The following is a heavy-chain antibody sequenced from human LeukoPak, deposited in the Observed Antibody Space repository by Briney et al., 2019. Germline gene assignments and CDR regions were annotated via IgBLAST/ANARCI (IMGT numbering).Heavy chain of an antibody. D-gene: IGHD2-8*02. J-gene: IGHJ4*01. V-gene: IGHV4-59*08. Sequence: SETLSLTCTVSGGSINNFYWSWIRQPPGKGLEWIGYVHSSGRTDYNPSLRSRVSMSTDTSKSQLSLRLTSVTAADTAVYFCARHDEECPGEYCFLLSFDYWGPGSLVTVSS. CDR3: ARHDEECPGEYCFLLSFDY. CDR1: GGSINNFY. CDR2: VHSSGRT.